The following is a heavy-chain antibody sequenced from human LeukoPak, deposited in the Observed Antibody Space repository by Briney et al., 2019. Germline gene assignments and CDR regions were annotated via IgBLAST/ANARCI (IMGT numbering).Heavy chain of an antibody. CDR3: ASHKRWLQLGNYFDY. CDR2: IYYSGST. V-gene: IGHV4-59*12. CDR1: GGSISSYY. Sequence: PSETLSLTCTVSGGSISSYYWSWIRQPPGKGLEWIGYIYYSGSTNYNPSLKSRVTISVDTSKNQFSLKLSSVTAADTAVYYCASHKRWLQLGNYFDYWGQGTLVTVSS. J-gene: IGHJ4*02. D-gene: IGHD5-24*01.